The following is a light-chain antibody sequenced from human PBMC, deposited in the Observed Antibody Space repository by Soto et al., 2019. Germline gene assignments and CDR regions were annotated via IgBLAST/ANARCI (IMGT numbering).Light chain of an antibody. CDR2: KAS. J-gene: IGKJ3*01. Sequence: DIQMTQSPSTLSASVVYRVTITCRASQIISSWLAWYQQKPGKAPKLLNYKASGLESGVPTRFSGSGSGTEFPLTISSLQPDDFATYYSQQYNSYSTFGPGTKVDIK. CDR3: QQYNSYST. CDR1: QIISSW. V-gene: IGKV1-5*03.